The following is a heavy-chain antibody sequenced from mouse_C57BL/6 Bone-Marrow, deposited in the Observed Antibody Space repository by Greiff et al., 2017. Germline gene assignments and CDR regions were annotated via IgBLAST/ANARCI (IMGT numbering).Heavy chain of an antibody. J-gene: IGHJ4*01. V-gene: IGHV1-69*01. Sequence: QVQLKQPGAELVMPGASVKLSCKASGYTFTSYWMHWVKQRPGQGLEWIGEIDPSDSYTNYTQKFKGKSTLTVDKSASTAYMQLSSLTSEDSAVYYCASTGYAMDYWGQGTSVTVSS. CDR3: ASTGYAMDY. CDR2: IDPSDSYT. CDR1: GYTFTSYW.